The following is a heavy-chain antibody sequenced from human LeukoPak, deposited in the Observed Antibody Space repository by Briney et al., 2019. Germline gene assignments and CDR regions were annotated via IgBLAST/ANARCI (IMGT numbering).Heavy chain of an antibody. CDR1: GFTFSSYA. CDR2: ISDSGGST. Sequence: GGSLRLSCAASGFTFSSYAMSWVRQAPGEGLEWVSAISDSGGSTYYADSVKGRFTISRDNSKNTLYLQMNSLRAEDTAVYYCAKDQSNIQLWLLFDYWGQGTLVTVSS. V-gene: IGHV3-23*01. CDR3: AKDQSNIQLWLLFDY. J-gene: IGHJ4*02. D-gene: IGHD5-18*01.